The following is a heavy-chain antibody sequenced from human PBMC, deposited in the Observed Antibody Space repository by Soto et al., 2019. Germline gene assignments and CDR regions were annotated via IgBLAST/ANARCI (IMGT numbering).Heavy chain of an antibody. CDR3: ARQRRKGGSYGELGY. D-gene: IGHD1-26*01. V-gene: IGHV4-39*01. CDR2: IYYSGST. CDR1: GGSISSSSYY. J-gene: IGHJ4*02. Sequence: PSETLSLTCTVSGGSISSSSYYWGWIRQPPGKGLEWIGSIYYSGSTYYNPSLKSRVTISVDTSKNQFSLKLSSVTAADTAVYYCARQRRKGGSYGELGYWGQGTLVTVS.